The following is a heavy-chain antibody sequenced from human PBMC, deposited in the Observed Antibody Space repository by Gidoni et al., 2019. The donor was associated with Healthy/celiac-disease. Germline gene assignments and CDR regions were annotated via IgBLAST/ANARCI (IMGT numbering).Heavy chain of an antibody. CDR1: GVTVSSYA. CDR2: ISGSGGST. CDR3: AKDRVLMVYGGAWFDP. J-gene: IGHJ5*02. D-gene: IGHD2-8*01. V-gene: IGHV3-23*01. Sequence: EVQLLESGGGLVQPGGSLRLSCAASGVTVSSYAMSWVRQAPGKGLEWVSAISGSGGSTYYADSVKGRFTISRDNSKNTLYLQMNSLRAEDTAVYYCAKDRVLMVYGGAWFDPWGQGTLVTVSS.